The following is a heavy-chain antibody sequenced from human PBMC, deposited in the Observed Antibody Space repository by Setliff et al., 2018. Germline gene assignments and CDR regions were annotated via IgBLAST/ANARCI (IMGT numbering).Heavy chain of an antibody. D-gene: IGHD2-2*02. CDR3: ARGLNTVSWTPKY. CDR1: GGSISSYY. J-gene: IGHJ4*02. CDR2: IYYSGST. Sequence: SETLSLTCTVSGGSISSYYWSWIRQPPGKGLEWIGYIYYSGSTNYNPSLKSRVTMSVDRSRNQFSLTLSSVSAADMAVYYCARGLNTVSWTPKYWGQGTLVTVSS. V-gene: IGHV4-59*08.